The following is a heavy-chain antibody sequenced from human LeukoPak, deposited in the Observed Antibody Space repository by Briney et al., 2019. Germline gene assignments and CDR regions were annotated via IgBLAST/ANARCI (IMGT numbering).Heavy chain of an antibody. CDR2: IYYSGST. V-gene: IGHV4-59*01. CDR3: ARSREYYYGSGSYYNVEFDP. Sequence: SETLSLTCTVSGGSISSYYWSWIRQPPGKGLEWIGYIYYSGSTNYNPSLKSRVTISVDTSKNQFSLKLSSVTAADTAVYYCARSREYYYGSGSYYNVEFDPWGQGTLVTVSS. CDR1: GGSISSYY. J-gene: IGHJ5*02. D-gene: IGHD3-10*01.